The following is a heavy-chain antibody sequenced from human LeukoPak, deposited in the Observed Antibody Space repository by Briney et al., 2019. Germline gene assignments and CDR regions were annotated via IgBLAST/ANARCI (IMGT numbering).Heavy chain of an antibody. J-gene: IGHJ5*02. CDR2: IYNSGST. V-gene: IGHV4-59*01. CDR1: GGSFSGYY. Sequence: SSETLSLTCAVYGGSFSGYYWSWIRQPSGKGLEWIGYIYNSGSTNYNPSLKSRVTISLGTSKNQFSLKLSSVTAADTAVYYCARGIIVGATWGENDNWFDPWGQGTLVTVS. D-gene: IGHD1-26*01. CDR3: ARGIIVGATWGENDNWFDP.